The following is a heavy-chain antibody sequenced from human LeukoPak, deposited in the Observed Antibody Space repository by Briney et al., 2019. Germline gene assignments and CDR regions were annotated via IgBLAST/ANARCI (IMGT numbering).Heavy chain of an antibody. V-gene: IGHV3-9*01. Sequence: PGRSLRLSCAASGFTFDDYAMHWVRQAPGKGPEWVSGISWNSGSIGYADSVKGRFTISRDNAKNSLYLQMNSLRAEDTALYYCAKDKYSSSLYYSDYWGQGTLDTVSS. J-gene: IGHJ4*02. D-gene: IGHD6-13*01. CDR3: AKDKYSSSLYYSDY. CDR2: ISWNSGSI. CDR1: GFTFDDYA.